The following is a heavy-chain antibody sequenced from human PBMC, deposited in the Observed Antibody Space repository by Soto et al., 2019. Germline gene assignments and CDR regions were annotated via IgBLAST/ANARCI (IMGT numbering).Heavy chain of an antibody. J-gene: IGHJ6*02. CDR3: AKDPVYNWNYHYYGMDV. Sequence: GGSLRLSCAASGFTFSSYAMSWVRQAPGKGLEWVSAISGSGGSTYYADSVKGRFTISRDNSKNTLYLQMNSLRAEDTAVYYCAKDPVYNWNYHYYGMDVWGQGTTVTVSS. V-gene: IGHV3-23*01. CDR2: ISGSGGST. D-gene: IGHD1-20*01. CDR1: GFTFSSYA.